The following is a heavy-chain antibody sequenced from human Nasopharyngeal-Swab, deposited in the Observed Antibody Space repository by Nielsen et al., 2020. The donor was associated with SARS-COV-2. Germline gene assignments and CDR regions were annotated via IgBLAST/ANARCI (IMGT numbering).Heavy chain of an antibody. V-gene: IGHV1-8*01. Sequence: ASVKVSCKASGYTFTSYDINWVRQATGQGLEWMGWMNPNSGNTGYAQKFQERVTITRDMSTSTAYMELSSLRSEDTAVYYCAADSTRDDYGGNGVDYFDYWGQGTLVTVSS. D-gene: IGHD4-23*01. CDR2: MNPNSGNT. CDR3: AADSTRDDYGGNGVDYFDY. CDR1: GYTFTSYD. J-gene: IGHJ4*02.